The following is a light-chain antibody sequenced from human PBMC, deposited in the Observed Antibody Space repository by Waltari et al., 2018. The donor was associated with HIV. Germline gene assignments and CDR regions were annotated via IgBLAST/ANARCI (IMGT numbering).Light chain of an antibody. CDR2: GAS. J-gene: IGKJ4*02. Sequence: DIVLTQSPATLSVSPGEGATLSCRASQSVGSNLAWYQQKPGQAPRLLIDGASTRATGTPARFSGSGSGTECTLTISSLQSEDFAVYYCQQYSNWPPGPLTFGGGTKVEIK. V-gene: IGKV3-15*01. CDR3: QQYSNWPPGPLT. CDR1: QSVGSN.